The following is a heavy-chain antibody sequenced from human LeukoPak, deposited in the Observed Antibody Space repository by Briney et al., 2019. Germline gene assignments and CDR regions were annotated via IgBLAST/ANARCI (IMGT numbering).Heavy chain of an antibody. V-gene: IGHV1-2*04. J-gene: IGHJ6*02. CDR3: ARGGLVGSFYGMDV. CDR1: GYTFTGYY. CDR2: INPNSGGT. D-gene: IGHD6-19*01. Sequence: ASVKVSCKASGYTFTGYYMHWVRQAPGQGLGWMGWINPNSGGTNYAQKFQGWVTMTRDTSISTAYMELSRLRSDDTAVYYCARGGLVGSFYGMDVWGQGTTVTVSS.